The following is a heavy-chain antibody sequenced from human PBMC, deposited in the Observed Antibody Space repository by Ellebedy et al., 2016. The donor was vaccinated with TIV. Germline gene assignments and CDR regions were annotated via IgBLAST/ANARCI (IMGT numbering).Heavy chain of an antibody. D-gene: IGHD6-6*01. J-gene: IGHJ4*02. Sequence: PGGSLRLSCAASGFTFSSYTMNWVRQAPGKGLEWVSAISGSGGATYYADSVKGRFTISRDNSKNTLFLQMNSLRAEDTAVYYCAKVAAGPGGVWVFDYWGQGTLVTVSS. CDR2: ISGSGGAT. CDR3: AKVAAGPGGVWVFDY. V-gene: IGHV3-23*01. CDR1: GFTFSSYT.